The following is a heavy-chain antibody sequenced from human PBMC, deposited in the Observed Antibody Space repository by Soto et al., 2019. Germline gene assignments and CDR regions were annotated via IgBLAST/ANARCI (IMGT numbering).Heavy chain of an antibody. CDR1: GFTFSSYG. CDR2: ISYDGSNK. V-gene: IGHV3-30*18. Sequence: GGSLRLSCAASGFTFSSYGMHWVRQAPGKGLEWVAVISYDGSNKCYADSVKGRFTISRDNSKNTLYLQMNSLRAEDTAVYYCAKDTYYDLFDPWGQGTLVTVSS. J-gene: IGHJ5*02. CDR3: AKDTYYDLFDP. D-gene: IGHD3-3*01.